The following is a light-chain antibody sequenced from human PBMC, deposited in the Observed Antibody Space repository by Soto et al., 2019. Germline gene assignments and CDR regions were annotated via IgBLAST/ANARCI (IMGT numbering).Light chain of an antibody. CDR1: SSDVGGYNY. J-gene: IGLJ2*01. Sequence: QSALTQPASVSGSPGQSITISCTGTSSDVGGYNYVSWYQQHPGKAPKLMIYDVSNRPSGVSSRFSGSKSGNTACLTISGLQAEDGADYYSSSYTSSSALVFGGGTKLTVL. CDR2: DVS. CDR3: SSYTSSSALV. V-gene: IGLV2-14*01.